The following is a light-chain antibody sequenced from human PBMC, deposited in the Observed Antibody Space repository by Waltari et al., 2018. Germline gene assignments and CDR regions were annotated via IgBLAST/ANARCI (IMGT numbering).Light chain of an antibody. CDR2: RAS. J-gene: IGKJ4*02. Sequence: DIQMTQSPSSLSASVQDRVTITSRASPAITNYLAWYQQKPGKAPKLLLYRASTLESGVPSRFSGSGAGTEYTLTISSLQPEDFATYYCQQYRSSPLTFGGGTKVEIK. V-gene: IGKV1-NL1*01. CDR3: QQYRSSPLT. CDR1: PAITNY.